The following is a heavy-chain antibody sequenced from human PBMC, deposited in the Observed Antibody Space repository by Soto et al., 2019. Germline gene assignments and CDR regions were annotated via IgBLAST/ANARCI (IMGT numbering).Heavy chain of an antibody. D-gene: IGHD1-1*01. CDR3: AKEAEENENVPIPGDN. CDR1: GFSFRNYA. CDR2: LSGSGTMR. Sequence: GGSLRLSCAASGFSFRNYAMTWVRQAPGKGLEWVSGLSGSGTMRYYADSVRGRFIISRDNAKNTLFLQMDNLRVEDSAVYYCAKEAEENENVPIPGDNWGQGTPVSGSS. V-gene: IGHV3-23*01. J-gene: IGHJ4*02.